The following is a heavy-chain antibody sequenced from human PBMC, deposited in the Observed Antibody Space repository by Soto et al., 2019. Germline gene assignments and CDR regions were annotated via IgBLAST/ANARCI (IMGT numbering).Heavy chain of an antibody. Sequence: QVQLVQSGAEVKKPGSSVKVSCKASGGTFSSYAISWVRQAPGQGLEWMGGIIPIFGTANYAQKFQGRVTITADESTSTAYMEMSSLRSEDTAVYYCARYLYYDYVWGSYRTDAFDIWGQGTMVNVSS. J-gene: IGHJ3*02. CDR2: IIPIFGTA. D-gene: IGHD3-16*02. CDR1: GGTFSSYA. CDR3: ARYLYYDYVWGSYRTDAFDI. V-gene: IGHV1-69*01.